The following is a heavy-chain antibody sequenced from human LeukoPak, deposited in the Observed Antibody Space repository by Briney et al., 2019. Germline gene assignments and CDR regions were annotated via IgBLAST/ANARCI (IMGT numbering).Heavy chain of an antibody. V-gene: IGHV4-39*07. CDR3: ARYSSSSPSYYFDY. CDR2: IYYSGST. D-gene: IGHD6-6*01. Sequence: SETLSLTCTVSGGSISSSAYYWGWIRQPPGKGLEWIGSIYYSGSTYNNPSLKSRVTISVDTSKNQFSLKLSSVTAADTAVYYCARYSSSSPSYYFDYWGQGTLVTVSS. J-gene: IGHJ4*02. CDR1: GGSISSSAYY.